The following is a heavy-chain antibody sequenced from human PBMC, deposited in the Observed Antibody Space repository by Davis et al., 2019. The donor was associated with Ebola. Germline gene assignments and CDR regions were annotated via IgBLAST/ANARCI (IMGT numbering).Heavy chain of an antibody. V-gene: IGHV1-46*03. J-gene: IGHJ3*02. CDR2: INPNDGRT. D-gene: IGHD5-12*01. CDR1: GYTYTNYY. CDR3: TTPGGQDSGYDVFDI. Sequence: AASVKVSCKASGYTYTNYYMHWVRQAPGQGLKWMGMINPNDGRTSYAQKFQGRVTVTRDTSTTTVYMDLSSRRSEDTALYYCTTPGGQDSGYDVFDIWGQGTMVTVSS.